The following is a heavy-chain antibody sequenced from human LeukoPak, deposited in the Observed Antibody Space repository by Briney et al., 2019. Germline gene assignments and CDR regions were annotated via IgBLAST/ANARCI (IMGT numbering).Heavy chain of an antibody. J-gene: IGHJ4*02. CDR2: IIHSGST. CDR3: ARYSGSPRYFDY. Sequence: NSSETLSLTCAVYGGSFSGYYWSWIRQTPGKGLEWIGEIIHSGSTNYSPSLKSRVTISLDTAKSQFSLRLTSVTAADTAVYYCARYSGSPRYFDYWGQGTLVTVSS. D-gene: IGHD6-6*01. V-gene: IGHV4-34*12. CDR1: GGSFSGYY.